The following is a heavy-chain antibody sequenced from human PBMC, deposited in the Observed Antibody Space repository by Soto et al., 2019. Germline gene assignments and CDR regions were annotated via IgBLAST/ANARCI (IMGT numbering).Heavy chain of an antibody. Sequence: QVQLQESGPGLVKPSQTLSLTCTVSGGSISSGGYYWSWIRQHPGKGLEWIGYIYYSGSTYYNPSLKSRVTISVDTSKNQFSLKLSSVTAADKAVYYCARSLAAAGWYFDLWGRGTLVTVSS. D-gene: IGHD6-13*01. CDR1: GGSISSGGYY. CDR2: IYYSGST. J-gene: IGHJ2*01. V-gene: IGHV4-31*03. CDR3: ARSLAAAGWYFDL.